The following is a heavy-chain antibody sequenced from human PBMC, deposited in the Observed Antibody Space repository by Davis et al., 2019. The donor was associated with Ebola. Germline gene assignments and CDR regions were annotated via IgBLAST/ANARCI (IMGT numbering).Heavy chain of an antibody. J-gene: IGHJ6*03. CDR1: GFTVSSNY. D-gene: IGHD1-26*01. CDR3: ASREKGENYYYYYMDV. Sequence: PGGSLRLSCAASGFTVSSNYMSWVRQAPGKGLEWVSVIYSGGSTYYADSVKGRFTISRDNSKNTLYLQMNSLRAEDTAVYYCASREKGENYYYYYMDVWGKGTTVTVSS. CDR2: IYSGGST. V-gene: IGHV3-53*01.